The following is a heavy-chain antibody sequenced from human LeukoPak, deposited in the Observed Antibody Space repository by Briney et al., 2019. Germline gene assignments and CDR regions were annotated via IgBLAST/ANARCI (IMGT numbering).Heavy chain of an antibody. J-gene: IGHJ3*02. V-gene: IGHV1-18*01. D-gene: IGHD6-6*01. CDR3: ARDDGTSSENAFDI. Sequence: GASVKVSCKASGYTFTSYGISWVRQAPGQGLEWMGWISAYNGNTNYAQKLQGSVTMTRDMSISTVYLELSRLRSDDTAVYYCARDDGTSSENAFDIWGQGTTVTVSS. CDR2: ISAYNGNT. CDR1: GYTFTSYG.